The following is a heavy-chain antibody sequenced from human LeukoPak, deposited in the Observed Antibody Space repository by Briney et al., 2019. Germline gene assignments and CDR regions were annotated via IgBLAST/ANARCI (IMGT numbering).Heavy chain of an antibody. D-gene: IGHD1-26*01. Sequence: GESLKISCNGSGYXFTSYWIGWVRQMPGKGLEWMGIIYPGDSDTRYSPSFQGQVTISADESISTAHLQWNSLKASDTAIYYCARHGGYFDPWGQGTLVAVSS. CDR3: ARHGGYFDP. CDR1: GYXFTSYW. J-gene: IGHJ5*02. V-gene: IGHV5-51*01. CDR2: IYPGDSDT.